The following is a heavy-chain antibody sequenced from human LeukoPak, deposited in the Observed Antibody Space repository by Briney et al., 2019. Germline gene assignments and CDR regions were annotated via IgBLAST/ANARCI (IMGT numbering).Heavy chain of an antibody. CDR1: GFTLRSYW. CDR3: ARALAVAGTGGYY. CDR2: INGDGNST. D-gene: IGHD6-19*01. V-gene: IGHV3-74*01. J-gene: IGHJ4*02. Sequence: GGSLRLSCVASGFTLRSYWVHWVRQAPGKGLVWVSRINGDGNSTSYADSVKGRFTISRDNAKNTLYLQMNSLRAEDTAVYYCARALAVAGTGGYYWGQGTLVTVSS.